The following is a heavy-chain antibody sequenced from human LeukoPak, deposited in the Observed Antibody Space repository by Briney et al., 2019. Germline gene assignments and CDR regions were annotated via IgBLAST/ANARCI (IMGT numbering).Heavy chain of an antibody. D-gene: IGHD5-12*01. J-gene: IGHJ6*02. V-gene: IGHV4-59*11. CDR2: IHYSGRP. Sequence: PSETLPLTCTVSGGSISSHYWSWIRQPPGTGLEWIGYIHYSGRPNYNPSLKSRVTISVDTSKNQFSLKLSSVTAADTAVYYCAREIVATTPYYYNYGMDVWGQGTTVTVSS. CDR1: GGSISSHY. CDR3: AREIVATTPYYYNYGMDV.